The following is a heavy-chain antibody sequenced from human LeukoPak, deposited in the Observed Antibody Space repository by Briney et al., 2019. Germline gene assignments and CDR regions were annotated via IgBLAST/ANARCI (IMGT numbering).Heavy chain of an antibody. CDR1: GFTFSSYW. J-gene: IGHJ4*02. Sequence: PGGSLRLSCAASGFTFSSYWMSWVRQAPGKGLEWVANIKQDGSEKYYVDSVKGRFTISRDNAKNSLYLQMNSLRAEDTAVYYCAKDLGDYGDAALKKWGQGTLVTVSS. D-gene: IGHD4-17*01. CDR3: AKDLGDYGDAALKK. CDR2: IKQDGSEK. V-gene: IGHV3-7*01.